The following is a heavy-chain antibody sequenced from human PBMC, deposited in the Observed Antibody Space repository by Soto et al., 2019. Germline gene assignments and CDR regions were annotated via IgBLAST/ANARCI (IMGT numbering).Heavy chain of an antibody. Sequence: SETLSLTCTGSGGSVSSGSYYWSWIRQPPGRGLWWFGFIYCSGSTNYTPSLKSRVTISVDTSKNQFSLKLSSVTAADTAVYYCARGVSGSYTYYCFDPWGQGTQVTVSS. D-gene: IGHD3-10*01. V-gene: IGHV4-61*01. CDR3: ARGVSGSYTYYCFDP. CDR1: GGSVSSGSYY. CDR2: IYCSGST. J-gene: IGHJ5*02.